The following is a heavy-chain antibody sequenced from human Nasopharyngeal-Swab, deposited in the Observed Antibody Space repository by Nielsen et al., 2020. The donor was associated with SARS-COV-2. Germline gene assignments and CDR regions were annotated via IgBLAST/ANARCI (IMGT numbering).Heavy chain of an antibody. CDR1: GFTFSSYA. CDR3: AKRPTVAGRI. J-gene: IGHJ3*02. D-gene: IGHD6-19*01. Sequence: GESLKISCAASGFTFSSYAMSWVRQAPGKGLEWVSAISGSGGSTYYADSAKGRFTISRDNSKNTLYLQMNSLRAEDTAVYYCAKRPTVAGRIWGQGTMVTVSS. V-gene: IGHV3-23*01. CDR2: ISGSGGST.